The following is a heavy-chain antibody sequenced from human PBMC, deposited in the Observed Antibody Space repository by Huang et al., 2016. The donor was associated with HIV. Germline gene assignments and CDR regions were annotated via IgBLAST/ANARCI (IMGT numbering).Heavy chain of an antibody. J-gene: IGHJ6*02. CDR1: GGSFTGNY. Sequence: QMQLQQRGAGLLKPSETLSLTCGVSGGSFTGNYLTWIRQAPGKGLEWIGEVNDSGATNSNPSLNVRVTISLDKSKRELSLNLRSVTAADTAVYYCARQWTILEWLLGLDVWGQGTTVSVSS. CDR2: VNDSGAT. CDR3: ARQWTILEWLLGLDV. V-gene: IGHV4-34*02. D-gene: IGHD3-3*01.